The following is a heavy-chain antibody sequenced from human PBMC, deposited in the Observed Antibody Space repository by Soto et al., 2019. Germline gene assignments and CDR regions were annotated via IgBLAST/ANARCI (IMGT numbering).Heavy chain of an antibody. D-gene: IGHD6-6*01. CDR3: AKVCKSYSSSFYYYYGMDV. CDR1: GFTFSSYA. Sequence: GGSLRLSCAASGFTFSSYAMSWVRQAPGKGLEWVSAISGSGGSTYYADSVKGRFTISRDNSKNTLYLQMNSLRAEDTAVYYCAKVCKSYSSSFYYYYGMDVWGQGTTVTVSS. CDR2: ISGSGGST. J-gene: IGHJ6*02. V-gene: IGHV3-23*01.